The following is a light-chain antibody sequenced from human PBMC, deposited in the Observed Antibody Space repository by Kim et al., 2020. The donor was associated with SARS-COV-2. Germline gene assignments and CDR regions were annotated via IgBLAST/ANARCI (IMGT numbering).Light chain of an antibody. J-gene: IGKJ4*01. Sequence: EIVLTQSPATLSLSPGERATLSCRASQSVGNYLAWYQHKPGQAPRLLIYDASTRAIGIPARFSGSGSGTDFTLTISSLEPEDFALYYCKQRSIWPLTFGGGTKVEI. V-gene: IGKV3-11*01. CDR1: QSVGNY. CDR2: DAS. CDR3: KQRSIWPLT.